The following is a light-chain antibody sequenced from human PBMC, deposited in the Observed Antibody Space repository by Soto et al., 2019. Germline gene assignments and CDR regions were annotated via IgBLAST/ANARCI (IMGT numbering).Light chain of an antibody. J-gene: IGKJ5*01. CDR2: AAS. CDR3: QQHNNRPSAIT. Sequence: EIVMTQSPSTLSVSPGDRATLSCRASESVTSSLAWYQQKPGQPPRLLIHAASTRATDVPARFSGGGCETEITLTISILELQDFAVYYCQQHNNRPSAITFGQGTRLEI. V-gene: IGKV3-15*01. CDR1: ESVTSS.